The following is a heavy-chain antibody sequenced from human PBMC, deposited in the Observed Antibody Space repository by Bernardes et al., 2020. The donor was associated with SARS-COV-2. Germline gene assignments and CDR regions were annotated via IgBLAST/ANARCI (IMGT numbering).Heavy chain of an antibody. CDR1: GGSVSSSY. J-gene: IGHJ4*02. V-gene: IGHV4-59*08. Sequence: ETLSLTCTVSGGSVSSSYWSWIRQPPGKGLEWIGYIYYSRSSNYNPSLKSRVTISVDTSKNQFSLKLSSVTAADTAVYYCARLIAVTGMSDYFDSWGQGTLVTVSS. D-gene: IGHD6-19*01. CDR3: ARLIAVTGMSDYFDS. CDR2: IYYSRSS.